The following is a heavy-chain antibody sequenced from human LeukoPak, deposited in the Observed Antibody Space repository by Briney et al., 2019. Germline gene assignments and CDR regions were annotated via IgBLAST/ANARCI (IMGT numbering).Heavy chain of an antibody. CDR1: GFSFSSYA. Sequence: AGSLTLSCAAYGFSFSSYAMSWVRQAPPKGLEWVSAISGSGGSTYYADSVKGRFTISRDNTKNTLYLQMNSLRAEDTAVYYCANRAGNQDYWGEGTLVTVSS. V-gene: IGHV3-23*01. CDR3: ANRAGNQDY. CDR2: ISGSGGST. D-gene: IGHD4-23*01. J-gene: IGHJ4*02.